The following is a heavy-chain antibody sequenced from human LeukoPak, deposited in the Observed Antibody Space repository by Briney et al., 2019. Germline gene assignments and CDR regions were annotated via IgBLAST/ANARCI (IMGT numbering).Heavy chain of an antibody. J-gene: IGHJ4*02. Sequence: GGSLRLSCAASGFTFSSYGMHWVRQAPGKGLEWVAVIWYDGSNKYYADSVKGRITISRDDSKNTLYLQMNSLRAEDTAVYYCARAYYYDSSGYRSYLFDYWGQGTLVTVSS. CDR2: IWYDGSNK. D-gene: IGHD3-22*01. CDR1: GFTFSSYG. V-gene: IGHV3-33*01. CDR3: ARAYYYDSSGYRSYLFDY.